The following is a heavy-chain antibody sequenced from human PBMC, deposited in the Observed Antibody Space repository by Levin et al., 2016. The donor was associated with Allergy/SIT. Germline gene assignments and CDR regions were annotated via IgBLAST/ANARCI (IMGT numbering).Heavy chain of an antibody. CDR3: ARDRGGVGATTGWFDP. J-gene: IGHJ5*02. CDR1: GGSISSYY. V-gene: IGHV4-59*01. Sequence: SETLSLTCTVSGGSISSYYWSWIRQPPGKGLEWIGYIYYSGSTNYNPSLKSRVTISVDTSKNQFSLKLSSVTAADTAVYYCARDRGGVGATTGWFDPWGQGTLVTVSS. CDR2: IYYSGST. D-gene: IGHD1-26*01.